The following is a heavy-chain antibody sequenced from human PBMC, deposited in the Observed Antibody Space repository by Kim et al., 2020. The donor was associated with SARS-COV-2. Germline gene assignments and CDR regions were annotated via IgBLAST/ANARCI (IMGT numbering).Heavy chain of an antibody. CDR3: AKDYYYDSSGYYGPDY. J-gene: IGHJ4*02. CDR2: ISGSGGST. D-gene: IGHD3-22*01. Sequence: GGSLRLSCAASGFTFSSYVMSWVRQAPGKGLEWVSAISGSGGSTYYADSVKGRFTISRDNSKNTLYLQMNSLRAEDTAVYYCAKDYYYDSSGYYGPDYWGQGTLVTVSS. CDR1: GFTFSSYV. V-gene: IGHV3-23*01.